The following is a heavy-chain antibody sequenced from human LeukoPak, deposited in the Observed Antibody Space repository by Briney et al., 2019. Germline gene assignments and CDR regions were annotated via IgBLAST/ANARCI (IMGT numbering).Heavy chain of an antibody. CDR1: GYTFTGYY. CDR3: ARGYCSSTSCYYHVDY. D-gene: IGHD2-2*01. J-gene: IGHJ4*02. V-gene: IGHV1-2*02. Sequence: ASVKVSCKASGYTFTGYYMHWVRQAPGQGLEWMGWINPNSGGTNYAQKFQGRVTMTRDTSISTAYMELSRLRSDDTAVYHCARGYCSSTSCYYHVDYWGQGTLVTVSS. CDR2: INPNSGGT.